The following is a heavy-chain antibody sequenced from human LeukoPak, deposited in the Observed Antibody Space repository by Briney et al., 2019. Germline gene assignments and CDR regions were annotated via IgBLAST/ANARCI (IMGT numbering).Heavy chain of an antibody. CDR2: TYYRSKWYN. CDR1: GDSFSSNRAA. V-gene: IGHV6-1*01. CDR3: ATTVETGDAFDI. D-gene: IGHD1-1*01. Sequence: SPTLSLTCAISGDSFSSNRAAWSWIRLSPSRGLEWLGRTYYRSKWYNDYAVSVRSRITINPDTSKNLFSLQLNSVTPEDTAEYYCATTVETGDAFDIWGPGTRVTVSS. J-gene: IGHJ3*02.